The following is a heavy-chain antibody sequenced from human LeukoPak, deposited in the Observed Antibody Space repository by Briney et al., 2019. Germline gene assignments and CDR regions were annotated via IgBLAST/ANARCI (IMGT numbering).Heavy chain of an antibody. V-gene: IGHV3-53*01. J-gene: IGHJ4*02. CDR1: GFTVSTNF. D-gene: IGHD6-19*01. CDR3: ARSGSGWFDF. CDR2: TYAGGDT. Sequence: PGGSLRLSCAASGFTVSTNFMSWVRQAPGKGLEWVSVTYAGGDTYYADSVKGRFTISRDNSKNTLYLQMNSLRAEDTAVYYCARSGSGWFDFWGQGTLVTVSS.